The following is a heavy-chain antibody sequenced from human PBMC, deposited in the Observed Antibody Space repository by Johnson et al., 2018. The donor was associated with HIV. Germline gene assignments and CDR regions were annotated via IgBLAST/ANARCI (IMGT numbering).Heavy chain of an antibody. V-gene: IGHV3-30*04. CDR3: AKDKDAFDI. J-gene: IGHJ3*02. CDR1: GFTFSSYA. CDR2: ISYDGSNK. Sequence: QVQLVESGGGLIQPWGSLRLSCAASGFTFSSYAMHWVRQAPGKGLEWVAVISYDGSNKYYADSVKGRFTISRDNSKNTLYLQMNSLRAEDTAVYYCAKDKDAFDIWGQGTMVTVSS.